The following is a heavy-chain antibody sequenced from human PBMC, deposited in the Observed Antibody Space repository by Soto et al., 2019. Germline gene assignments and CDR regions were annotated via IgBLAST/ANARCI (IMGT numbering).Heavy chain of an antibody. V-gene: IGHV1-69*04. Sequence: SVKVSCKASGGTFSSYTISWVRQAPGQRLEWMGRIIPILGIANYAQKFQGRVTITADKSTSTAYMELSSLRSEDTAVYYCAKDGEILTAYYRGYFDYWGQGALVTVSS. J-gene: IGHJ4*02. CDR3: AKDGEILTAYYRGYFDY. CDR2: IIPILGIA. D-gene: IGHD3-9*01. CDR1: GGTFSSYT.